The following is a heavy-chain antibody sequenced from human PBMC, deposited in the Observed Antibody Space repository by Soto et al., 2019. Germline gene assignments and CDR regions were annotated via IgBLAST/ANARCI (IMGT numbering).Heavy chain of an antibody. J-gene: IGHJ4*02. CDR1: GGSFSGYY. CDR3: ARGFRGTPEYYFDY. Sequence: SETLSLTCAVYGGSFSGYYWSWIRQPPGKGLEWIGEINHSGSTNYNPSLKSRVTISVDTSKNQLSLKLSSVTAADTAVYYCARGFRGTPEYYFDYWGQGTLVTVSS. V-gene: IGHV4-34*01. CDR2: INHSGST.